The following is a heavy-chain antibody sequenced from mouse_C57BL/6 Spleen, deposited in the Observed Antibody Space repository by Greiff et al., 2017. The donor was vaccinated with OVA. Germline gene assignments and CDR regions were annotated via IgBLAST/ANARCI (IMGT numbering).Heavy chain of an antibody. CDR2: IWRGGST. V-gene: IGHV2-5*01. CDR1: GFSLTSYG. CDR3: ATYYGSSEDAMDY. Sequence: QVHVKQSGPGLVQPSQSLSITCTVSGFSLTSYGVHWVRQSPGKGLEWLGVIWRGGSTDYNAAFMSRLSITKDNSKSQVFFKMNSLQADDTAIYYCATYYGSSEDAMDYWGQGTSVTVSS. J-gene: IGHJ4*01. D-gene: IGHD1-1*01.